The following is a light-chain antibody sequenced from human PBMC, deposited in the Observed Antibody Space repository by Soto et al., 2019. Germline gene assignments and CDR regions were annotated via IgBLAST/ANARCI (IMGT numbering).Light chain of an antibody. V-gene: IGKV3-15*01. J-gene: IGKJ2*01. Sequence: EIVMTQSPATLSVSPGERATLSFRASQSVSGNLAWYQQKPGQAPRLLIYGASTRATGIPARFSGSGSGTEFTLNISSLQSEDFAVYYCQQYNNWPYTFGQGTKLEIK. CDR3: QQYNNWPYT. CDR1: QSVSGN. CDR2: GAS.